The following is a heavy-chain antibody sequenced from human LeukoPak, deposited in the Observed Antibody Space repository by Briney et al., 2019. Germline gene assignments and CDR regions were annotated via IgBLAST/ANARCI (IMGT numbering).Heavy chain of an antibody. CDR1: GGSISSSSYY. CDR3: ARDNRSFDY. J-gene: IGHJ4*02. V-gene: IGHV4-39*07. Sequence: SETLSLTCTVSGGSISSSSYYWGWIRQPPGKGLEWIGGIYYSGSTYYNPSLKSRVTISVDTSKNQFSLKLSSVTAADTAVYYCARDNRSFDYWGQGTLVTVSS. CDR2: IYYSGST. D-gene: IGHD2/OR15-2a*01.